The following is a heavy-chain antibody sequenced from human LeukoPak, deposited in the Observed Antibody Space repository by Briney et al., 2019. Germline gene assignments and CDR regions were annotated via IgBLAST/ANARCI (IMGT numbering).Heavy chain of an antibody. CDR3: TTDLSNILTGYYSFDY. Sequence: GGSLRLSCAASGFTFSNAWMSWVRQAPGKGLEGVGRIKSKTDGGTTDYAAPVKGRFTISRDDSKNTLYLQMNSLKTEDTAVYYCTTDLSNILTGYYSFDYWGQGTLVTVSS. CDR2: IKSKTDGGTT. V-gene: IGHV3-15*01. CDR1: GFTFSNAW. J-gene: IGHJ4*02. D-gene: IGHD3-9*01.